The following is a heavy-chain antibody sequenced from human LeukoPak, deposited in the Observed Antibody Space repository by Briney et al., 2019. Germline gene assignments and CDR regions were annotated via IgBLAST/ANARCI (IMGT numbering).Heavy chain of an antibody. CDR1: GGSISSYY. CDR3: ARHGDVRYFDWLKDGFDY. Sequence: SETLSLTCTVFGGSISSYYWSWIRKPPRKGLEWIGYIYNSGITNKNPSLKSRVTISGDTSKNQFSLKLSSVTAADAAVYYCARHGDVRYFDWLKDGFDYWGQGTLVTVSS. D-gene: IGHD3-9*01. CDR2: IYNSGIT. J-gene: IGHJ4*02. V-gene: IGHV4-4*09.